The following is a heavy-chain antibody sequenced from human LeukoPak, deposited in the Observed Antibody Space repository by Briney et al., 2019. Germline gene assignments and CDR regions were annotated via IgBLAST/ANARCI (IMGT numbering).Heavy chain of an antibody. D-gene: IGHD6-19*01. J-gene: IGHJ2*01. Sequence: SETLSLTCTVSGGSISSGGYYWSWIRQPPGKGLEWIGYIYHSGNTYYNPSLKSRVTISVDRSKDQFSLKLSSVTAADTAVYYCARDSSGWSSRRYFDLWGRGTLVTVSS. CDR1: GGSISSGGYY. V-gene: IGHV4-30-2*01. CDR2: IYHSGNT. CDR3: ARDSSGWSSRRYFDL.